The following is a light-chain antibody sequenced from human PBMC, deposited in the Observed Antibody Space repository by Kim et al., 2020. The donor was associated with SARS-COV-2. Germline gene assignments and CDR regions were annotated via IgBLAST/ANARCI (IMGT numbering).Light chain of an antibody. CDR3: QSYDSTNRV. Sequence: GNSVTITRTGSSCSIASNYLQWYQQGPGSARTTVIYEDIQRPSGVPDRFSDSNDSSSNSGSLTISGLTAEDEACYYCQSYDSTNRVFGGGTQLTVL. CDR2: EDI. V-gene: IGLV6-57*02. CDR1: SCSIASNY. J-gene: IGLJ3*02.